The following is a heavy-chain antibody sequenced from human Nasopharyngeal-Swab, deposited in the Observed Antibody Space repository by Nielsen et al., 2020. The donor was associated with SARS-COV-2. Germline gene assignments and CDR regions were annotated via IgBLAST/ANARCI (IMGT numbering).Heavy chain of an antibody. Sequence: GSLRLSCTVSGGPISSSSYYWGWIRQPPGKGLEWIGSIYYSGSTYYNPSLKSRVTISVDTSKNQFSLKLSSVTAADTAVYYCARQGPDCSGGSCYSGHWGQGTLVTVSS. CDR2: IYYSGST. D-gene: IGHD2-15*01. J-gene: IGHJ4*02. CDR1: GGPISSSSYY. CDR3: ARQGPDCSGGSCYSGH. V-gene: IGHV4-39*01.